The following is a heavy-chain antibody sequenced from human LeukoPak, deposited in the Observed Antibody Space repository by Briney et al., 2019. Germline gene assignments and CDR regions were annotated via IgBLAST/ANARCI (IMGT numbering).Heavy chain of an antibody. Sequence: NWVRQHPGKGLEWIGYIYYSGSTYYNPSLKSRVTISVDTSKNQFSLKLSSVTAADTAVYYCARQGWDNWFDPWGQGTLVTVSS. J-gene: IGHJ5*02. D-gene: IGHD1-26*01. V-gene: IGHV4-31*02. CDR3: ARQGWDNWFDP. CDR2: IYYSGST.